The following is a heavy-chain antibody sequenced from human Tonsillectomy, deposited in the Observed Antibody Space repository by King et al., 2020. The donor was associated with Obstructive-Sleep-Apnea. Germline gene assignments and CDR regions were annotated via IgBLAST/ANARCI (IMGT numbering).Heavy chain of an antibody. CDR2: IYNSGRT. Sequence: VQLQESGPGLVKPSQTLSLICTVSGGSISSGAYYWSWIRQHPGKGLEWIGYIYNSGRTYYNPSLKSRVTISVDTSENQFSLKVTSVTAADTAVYYCASKKFPAAPLDYWGQGTLVTVSS. CDR1: GGSISSGAYY. CDR3: ASKKFPAAPLDY. D-gene: IGHD2-2*01. V-gene: IGHV4-31*03. J-gene: IGHJ4*02.